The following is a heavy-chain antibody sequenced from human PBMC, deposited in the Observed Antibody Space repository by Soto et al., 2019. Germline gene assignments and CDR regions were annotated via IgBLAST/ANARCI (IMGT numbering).Heavy chain of an antibody. CDR1: GYTFTSFD. Sequence: ASVKVSCKASGYTFTSFDINWVRQAPGQRLEWMGWINAGNGNTKYSQKFQGRVTITRDTSASTAYMELSSLRSEDTAVYYCARDLGGWPDYWGQGTLVTVS. CDR2: INAGNGNT. D-gene: IGHD2-15*01. CDR3: ARDLGGWPDY. V-gene: IGHV1-3*01. J-gene: IGHJ4*02.